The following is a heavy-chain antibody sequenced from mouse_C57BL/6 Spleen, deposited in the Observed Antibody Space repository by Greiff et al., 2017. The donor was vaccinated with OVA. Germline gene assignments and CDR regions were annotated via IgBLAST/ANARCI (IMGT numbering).Heavy chain of an antibody. J-gene: IGHJ4*01. CDR1: GYTFTSYW. D-gene: IGHD1-1*01. CDR3: ARGGHYSGSSYDAMDV. V-gene: IGHV1-52*01. Sequence: QVQLQQPGAELVRPGSSVKLSCKASGYTFTSYWMHWVKQRPIQGLEWIGNIDPSDSETHYNQKFKDKATLTADKSSSTAYMQLSSLTSEDSAVYDWARGGHYSGSSYDAMDVWGKGTSVTVSS. CDR2: IDPSDSET.